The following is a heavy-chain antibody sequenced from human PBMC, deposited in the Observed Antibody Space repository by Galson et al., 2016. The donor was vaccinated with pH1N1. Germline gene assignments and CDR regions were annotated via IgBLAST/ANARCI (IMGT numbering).Heavy chain of an antibody. CDR1: GFTVGSHY. V-gene: IGHV3-66*04. J-gene: IGHJ6*02. CDR2: IYSGGST. Sequence: SLRLSCAASGFTVGSHYMSWLRQAPGKGLDWVSFIYSGGSTKYADSVKGRFTLSRDDSKNTVFLQMNSLRAEDTAVYYCARHLTTADYFGMDVWGQGTTVTVSS. D-gene: IGHD1-14*01. CDR3: ARHLTTADYFGMDV.